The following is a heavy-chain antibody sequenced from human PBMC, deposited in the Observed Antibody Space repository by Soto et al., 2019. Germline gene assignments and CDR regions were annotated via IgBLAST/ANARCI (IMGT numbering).Heavy chain of an antibody. V-gene: IGHV3-23*01. CDR3: AKVAVPGHHGGYFDY. J-gene: IGHJ4*02. CDR1: GFTFSSYA. CDR2: ISGSGGST. Sequence: VGSLMLSCAASGFTFSSYAMIWVLQAPGKGLEWVSAISGSGGSTYYADSVKGRFTISRDNSKNTLYFQMNSLRVEDTALYYCAKVAVPGHHGGYFDYWGQGTMVTVSS. D-gene: IGHD6-19*01.